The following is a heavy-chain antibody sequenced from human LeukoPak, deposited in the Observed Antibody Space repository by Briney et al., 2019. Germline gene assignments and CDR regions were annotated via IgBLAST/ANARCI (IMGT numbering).Heavy chain of an antibody. D-gene: IGHD4-11*01. V-gene: IGHV3-30*04. CDR2: ISYDGSNK. CDR1: GFTFSSYA. CDR3: ARGPTDLDYSHIPGALIY. Sequence: GGSLRLSCAASGFTFSSYAMHWVRQAPGKGLEWVAVISYDGSNKYYADSVKGRFTISRDNSKNTLYLQMNSLRAEDTAVYYCARGPTDLDYSHIPGALIYWGQRTLVTVSS. J-gene: IGHJ4*02.